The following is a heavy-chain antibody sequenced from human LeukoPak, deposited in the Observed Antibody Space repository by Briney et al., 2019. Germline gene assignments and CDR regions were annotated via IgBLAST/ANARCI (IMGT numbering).Heavy chain of an antibody. V-gene: IGHV3-23*01. D-gene: IGHD6-19*01. CDR2: IGSSGSRT. CDR3: AKLVAVAGRNY. CDR1: GFTFSSYG. J-gene: IGHJ4*02. Sequence: GGSLRLSCAASGFTFSSYGMSWVRQAPGKGLEWVSSIGSSGSRTYYADSVKGRFTISRDSSKNTLYLQMNSLRAEDTAVYYCAKLVAVAGRNYWGQGTLVTVSS.